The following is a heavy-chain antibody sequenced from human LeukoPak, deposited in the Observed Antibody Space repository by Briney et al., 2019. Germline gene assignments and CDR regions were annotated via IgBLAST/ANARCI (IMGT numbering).Heavy chain of an antibody. V-gene: IGHV3-7*01. J-gene: IGHJ6*02. CDR2: IKQDGSEK. CDR1: GFTFSSYW. Sequence: GGSLRLSCAASGFTFSSYWMSWVRQARGKGLEWVAKIKQDGSEKYYVDSVKGRFTISRDNAKNSLYLQMNSLRAEDTAVYYCARVRPGVDSSSWYYYGMDVWGQGTTVTVSS. CDR3: ARVRPGVDSSSWYYYGMDV. D-gene: IGHD6-13*01.